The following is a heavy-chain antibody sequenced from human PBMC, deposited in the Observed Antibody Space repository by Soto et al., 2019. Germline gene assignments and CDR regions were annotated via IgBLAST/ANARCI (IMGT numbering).Heavy chain of an antibody. CDR3: GRDVTD. D-gene: IGHD2-21*02. J-gene: IGHJ4*02. V-gene: IGHV1-3*01. Sequence: QVQLVQSGAEVKKPGASVKVSCKASGYTFTSYAINWVRQAPGQSLEWMGWINAGNGNTKYSQKLQGRVTITRDISASTAYMERTGLRSEDTAVYYWGRDVTDWGQGTLVTVSS. CDR2: INAGNGNT. CDR1: GYTFTSYA.